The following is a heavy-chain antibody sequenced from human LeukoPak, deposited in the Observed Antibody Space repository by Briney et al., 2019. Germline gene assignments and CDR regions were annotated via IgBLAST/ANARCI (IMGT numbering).Heavy chain of an antibody. J-gene: IGHJ4*02. CDR2: ISSSSSYI. Sequence: PGGSLRLSCAASGFTFSSYSMNWVRQAPGKGLEWVSSISSSSSYIYYADSVKGRFTISRDNAKSSLYLQMNSLRAEDTAVYYCARGPYSYGYYYDYWGQGTLVTVSS. D-gene: IGHD5-18*01. CDR3: ARGPYSYGYYYDY. CDR1: GFTFSSYS. V-gene: IGHV3-21*01.